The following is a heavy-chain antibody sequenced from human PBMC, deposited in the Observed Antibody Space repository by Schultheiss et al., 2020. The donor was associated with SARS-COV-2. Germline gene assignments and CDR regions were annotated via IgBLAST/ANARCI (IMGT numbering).Heavy chain of an antibody. Sequence: SVKVSCKASGGTFSSYAISWVRQAPGQGLEWMGGIIPIFGTANYAQKFQGRVTMTRDTSISTAYMELSRLRSDDTAVYYCASTIVVVPAAIFGWFDPWGQGTLVTVSS. CDR2: IIPIFGTA. CDR1: GGTFSSYA. D-gene: IGHD2-2*01. CDR3: ASTIVVVPAAIFGWFDP. J-gene: IGHJ5*02. V-gene: IGHV1-69*05.